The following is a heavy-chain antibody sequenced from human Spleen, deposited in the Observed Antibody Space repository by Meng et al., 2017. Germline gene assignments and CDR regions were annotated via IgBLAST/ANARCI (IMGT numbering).Heavy chain of an antibody. D-gene: IGHD2-2*01. Sequence: SVKVSCKTSGYTFTGYYMHWVRQAPGQGLEWMGGINAVFGTTNYAQKFQDRVTITSDESTSTVYMELTRLTSEDTAVYFCARKAGNCISTTCYSLNYWGQGTPVTVSS. CDR2: INAVFGTT. J-gene: IGHJ4*02. V-gene: IGHV1-69*13. CDR1: GYTFTGYY. CDR3: ARKAGNCISTTCYSLNY.